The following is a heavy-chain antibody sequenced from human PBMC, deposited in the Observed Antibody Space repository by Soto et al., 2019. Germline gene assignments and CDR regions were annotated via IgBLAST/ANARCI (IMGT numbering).Heavy chain of an antibody. CDR2: IYSSGNT. J-gene: IGHJ6*02. Sequence: PSETLSLTCTVSGGSVTSGSYYWSWIRQPPGKGLEWIGYIYSSGNTNYNPSLKSRVTTSVDTSKNQFSLKVSSVSAADTAMYYYAREDFYNGMDVWGQGTTVTVSS. CDR1: GGSVTSGSYY. CDR3: AREDFYNGMDV. V-gene: IGHV4-61*01.